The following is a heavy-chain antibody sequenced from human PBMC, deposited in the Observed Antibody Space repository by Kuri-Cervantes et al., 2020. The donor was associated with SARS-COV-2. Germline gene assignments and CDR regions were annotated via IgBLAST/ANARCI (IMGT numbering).Heavy chain of an antibody. V-gene: IGHV3-21*01. J-gene: IGHJ5*02. CDR3: ARARTIAAHPENWFDP. D-gene: IGHD6-6*01. CDR2: ISSSSYI. Sequence: ETLSLTCAASGFTFSSYSMNWVRQAPGKGLEWVSSISSSSYIYYADSVKGRFTISRGNAKNSLYLQMNSLRAEDTAVYYCARARTIAAHPENWFDPWGQGTLVTVSS. CDR1: GFTFSSYS.